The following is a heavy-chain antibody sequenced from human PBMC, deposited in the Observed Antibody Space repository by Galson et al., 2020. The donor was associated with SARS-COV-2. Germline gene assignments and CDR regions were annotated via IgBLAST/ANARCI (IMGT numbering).Heavy chain of an antibody. J-gene: IGHJ3*02. D-gene: IGHD6-13*01. CDR2: IWYDGSNK. V-gene: IGHV3-33*06. Sequence: QLGESLKISCAASGFTFSSYGMHWVRQAPGKGLEWVAVIWYDGSNKYYADSVKGRFTISRDNSKNTLYLQMNSLRAEDTAVYYCAKDPDSSWTDDAFDIWGQGTMVTVSS. CDR1: GFTFSSYG. CDR3: AKDPDSSWTDDAFDI.